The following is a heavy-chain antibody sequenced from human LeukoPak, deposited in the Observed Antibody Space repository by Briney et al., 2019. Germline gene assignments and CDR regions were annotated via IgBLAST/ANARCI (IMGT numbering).Heavy chain of an antibody. CDR2: LSVIGGNT. V-gene: IGHV3-23*01. Sequence: PGGSLRLSCAASGFTFSTNDMSWVRQAPGKGLEWVSILSVIGGNTNYADSVKGRFSISRDNSKNTLYLQMNSLRVQDTAVYYCARDGIRGSMWYFYYYGMDVWGQGTTVTVSS. CDR3: ARDGIRGSMWYFYYYGMDV. CDR1: GFTFSTND. D-gene: IGHD1-26*01. J-gene: IGHJ6*02.